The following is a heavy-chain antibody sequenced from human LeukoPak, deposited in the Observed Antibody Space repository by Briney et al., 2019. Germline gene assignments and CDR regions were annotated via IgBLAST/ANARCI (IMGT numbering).Heavy chain of an antibody. V-gene: IGHV1-18*01. CDR3: AGGGSGWYVDY. CDR1: GYTFTSYG. J-gene: IGHJ4*02. CDR2: INDYNGNT. Sequence: GASVKLSCKASGYTFTSYGISWVRQAPGQGLEWVGWINDYNGNTNYAQKLQGRVTITTDTSTSTAYMELRSLRSDDTAVYYCAGGGSGWYVDYWGQGTLVTVPS. D-gene: IGHD6-19*01.